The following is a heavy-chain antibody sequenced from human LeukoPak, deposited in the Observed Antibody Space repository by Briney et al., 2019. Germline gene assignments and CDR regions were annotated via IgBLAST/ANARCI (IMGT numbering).Heavy chain of an antibody. CDR2: INHSGST. J-gene: IGHJ4*02. V-gene: IGHV4-34*01. CDR1: GGSFSGYY. D-gene: IGHD6-13*01. CDR3: ARAPTDNIAAAGTTFDY. Sequence: KTSETLSLTCAVYGGSFSGYYWSWIRQPPGKGLEWIGEINHSGSTNYNPSLKSRVTISVDTSKNQFSLKLSSVTAADTAVYYCARAPTDNIAAAGTTFDYWGQGTLVTVFS.